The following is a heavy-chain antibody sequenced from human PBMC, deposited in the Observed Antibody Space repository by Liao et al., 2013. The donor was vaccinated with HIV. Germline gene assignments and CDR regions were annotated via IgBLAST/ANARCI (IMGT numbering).Heavy chain of an antibody. CDR3: ARAGSGSDDGFDI. V-gene: IGHV4-30-4*01. Sequence: QVQLQESGPGLVMPSQTLSLTCTVSDDSISRGDYYWTWIRQAPGKGLEWIGYIYYSGSTYYNPSLSSRLTISVHKSRNQFSLKLNSVTAADTAVYYCARAGSGSDDGFDIWSPGTMVIVSS. CDR2: IYYSGST. CDR1: DDSISRGDYY. D-gene: IGHD3-10*01. J-gene: IGHJ3*02.